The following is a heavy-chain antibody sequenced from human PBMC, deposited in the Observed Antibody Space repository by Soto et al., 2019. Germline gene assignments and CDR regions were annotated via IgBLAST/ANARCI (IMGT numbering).Heavy chain of an antibody. J-gene: IGHJ5*02. CDR2: IDPVDSYA. D-gene: IGHD6-13*01. V-gene: IGHV5-10-1*01. CDR1: GFSFTNYC. Sequence: PGESLKMSCNGSGFSFTNYCISLVLQVPGKGLDWMGNIDPVDSYANYSPSFQGHVTFSVDTSISTAFLHWSSLKASDSAIYFCARIESIARNWFDPWGQGTLVTVSS. CDR3: ARIESIARNWFDP.